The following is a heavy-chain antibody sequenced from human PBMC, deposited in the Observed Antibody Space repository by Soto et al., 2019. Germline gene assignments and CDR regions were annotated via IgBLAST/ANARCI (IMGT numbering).Heavy chain of an antibody. J-gene: IGHJ1*01. CDR3: ARDFCSSWYPNEIQP. V-gene: IGHV3-48*01. CDR2: ISSSSSTI. CDR1: GFTFSSYS. Sequence: GGSLRLSCAASGFTFSSYSMNWVRQAPGKGLEWVSYISSSSSTIYYADSVKGRFTISRDNAKNSLYLQMNSLRAEDTAVYYCARDFCSSWYPNEIQPWGLDTLLTVSS. D-gene: IGHD2-2*01.